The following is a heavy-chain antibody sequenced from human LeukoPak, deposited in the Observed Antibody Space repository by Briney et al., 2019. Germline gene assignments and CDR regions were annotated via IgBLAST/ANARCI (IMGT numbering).Heavy chain of an antibody. D-gene: IGHD2-2*01. J-gene: IGHJ4*02. CDR1: GGSFSGYY. CDR2: INHSGST. CDR3: ARGLDCSSTSCLDRYFDY. V-gene: IGHV4-34*01. Sequence: SETLSLTCAVYGGSFSGYYWSWIRQPPGKGLEWIGEINHSGSTNYNPSLKSRITISVDTSKNQFSLKLSSVTAADTAVYYCARGLDCSSTSCLDRYFDYWGQGTLVTVSS.